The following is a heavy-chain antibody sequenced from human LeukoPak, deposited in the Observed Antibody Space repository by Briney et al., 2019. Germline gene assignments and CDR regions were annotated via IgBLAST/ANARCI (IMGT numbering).Heavy chain of an antibody. Sequence: PSETLSLTCTVSGGSISSGSYYWSWIRQPAGKGLEWIGRIYTSGSTNYNPSLKSRVTISVDTSKNQFSLKLSSVTAADTAVYYCARDRPASTSWEGHYYYYYYMDVWGKGTTVTISS. CDR3: ARDRPASTSWEGHYYYYYYMDV. CDR2: IYTSGST. V-gene: IGHV4-61*02. D-gene: IGHD2-2*01. CDR1: GGSISSGSYY. J-gene: IGHJ6*03.